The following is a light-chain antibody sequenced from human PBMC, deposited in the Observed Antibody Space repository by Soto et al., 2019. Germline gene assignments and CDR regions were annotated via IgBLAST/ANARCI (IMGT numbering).Light chain of an antibody. Sequence: DVQMAQSPSSLSASVGDRVTITCRASQSISNYLNWYQQKPGKAPKLLIHASSTLQSGVPSRFSGSGSGTEFSLTISSLQPEDFATYFCQQSYFTPLTLGGGTKVDIK. CDR1: QSISNY. CDR3: QQSYFTPLT. CDR2: ASS. J-gene: IGKJ4*01. V-gene: IGKV1-39*01.